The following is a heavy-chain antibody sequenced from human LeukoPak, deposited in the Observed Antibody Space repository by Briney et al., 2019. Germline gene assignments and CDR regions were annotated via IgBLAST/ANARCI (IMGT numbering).Heavy chain of an antibody. CDR3: ARGAFGSGYYFGWYFDL. Sequence: GGSLRLSCAASGFTFSSFAMHWVRQAPGKGLEYVSAISSNGGSTHYANSVKGRFTISRDNSKNTLYLQMGSLRAEDMAVYYCARGAFGSGYYFGWYFDLWGRGTLVTVSS. D-gene: IGHD3-22*01. J-gene: IGHJ2*01. CDR2: ISSNGGST. V-gene: IGHV3-64*01. CDR1: GFTFSSFA.